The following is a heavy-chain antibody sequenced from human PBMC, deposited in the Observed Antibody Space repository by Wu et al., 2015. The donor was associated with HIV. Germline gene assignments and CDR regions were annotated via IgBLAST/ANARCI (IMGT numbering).Heavy chain of an antibody. D-gene: IGHD3-10*01. CDR2: ISPYNGST. V-gene: IGHV1-18*01. CDR1: DYTFPNYG. CDR3: ARDGPSGSYSDY. J-gene: IGHJ4*02. Sequence: QVHLVQSGAEVKKPGASVKVSCKASDYTFPNYGISWVRQAPGQGLEWMGWISPYNGSTNYAQNLRGRVTMTTDTSTSTAYMELRSLRSDDTAVYYCARDGPSGSYSDYWGQGTLVTVSS.